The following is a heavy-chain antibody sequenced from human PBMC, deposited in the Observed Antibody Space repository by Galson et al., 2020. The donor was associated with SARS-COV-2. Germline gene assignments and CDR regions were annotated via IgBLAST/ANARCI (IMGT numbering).Heavy chain of an antibody. J-gene: IGHJ6*02. CDR1: GFTFNNYG. CDR3: AKDMGWLQLVGSSYQYYHTMDV. V-gene: IGHV3-30*18. CDR2: TSHDGNYP. Sequence: GGSLRLSCAASGFTFNNYGMSWVRQAQGKGLEWVGITSHDGNYPYYGDSAKGRFTISRDNSKNTLYLQMNSLRAEDTAVYYCAKDMGWLQLVGSSYQYYHTMDVWGQGTTVTVSS. D-gene: IGHD5-12*01.